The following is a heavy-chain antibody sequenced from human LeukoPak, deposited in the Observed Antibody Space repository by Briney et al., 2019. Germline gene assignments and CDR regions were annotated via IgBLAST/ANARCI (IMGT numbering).Heavy chain of an antibody. CDR1: GFTFSTYW. Sequence: GGSLKLSCVASGFTFSTYWMSWVRQAPGKGLEWVANIKEDGSEKYYADSVKGRFTISRDNAKNSLSLQMNSLRGEDTAVYYCARDRIAVAGGDVWGQGTTVTVSS. D-gene: IGHD6-19*01. CDR2: IKEDGSEK. V-gene: IGHV3-7*04. CDR3: ARDRIAVAGGDV. J-gene: IGHJ6*02.